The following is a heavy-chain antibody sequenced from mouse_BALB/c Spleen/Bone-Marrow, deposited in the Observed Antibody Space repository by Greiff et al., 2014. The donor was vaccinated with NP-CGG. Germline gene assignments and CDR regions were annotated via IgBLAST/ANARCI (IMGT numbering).Heavy chain of an antibody. V-gene: IGHV14-3*02. CDR1: GFNIKDTY. Sequence: EVHLVESGAELVKPGASVKLSCTASGFNIKDTYMHWVKQRPEQGLEWIGRIDPANGNTKYDPKFQGKATITADTSSNTAYLQLSSLTSEDTAVYYCANYYYGSSLFAYWAQGTLVTVSA. J-gene: IGHJ3*01. CDR2: IDPANGNT. CDR3: ANYYYGSSLFAY. D-gene: IGHD1-1*01.